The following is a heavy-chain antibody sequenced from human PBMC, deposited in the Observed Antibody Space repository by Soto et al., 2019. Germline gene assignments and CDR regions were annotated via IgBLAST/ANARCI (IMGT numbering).Heavy chain of an antibody. Sequence: PSETLSLTCSVSGGSITSSSYYWGWIRQPPGKGLEWIGSIYYSGSTYYNPSLKSRVTISVDTSKNQFSLKLSSVTAADTAVYYCARSPKIRYDSSGYYPYYFDYWGQGTLVTVSS. CDR3: ARSPKIRYDSSGYYPYYFDY. CDR2: IYYSGST. CDR1: GGSITSSSYY. V-gene: IGHV4-39*07. D-gene: IGHD3-22*01. J-gene: IGHJ4*02.